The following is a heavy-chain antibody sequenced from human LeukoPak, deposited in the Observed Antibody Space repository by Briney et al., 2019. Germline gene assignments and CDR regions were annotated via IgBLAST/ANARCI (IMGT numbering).Heavy chain of an antibody. CDR2: ISHDGGNA. CDR1: GSTFRNHA. CDR3: VGSPTYYYMDD. D-gene: IGHD3-10*01. Sequence: GGSLRLSCAASGSTFRNHAIHWVRQAPGKGLEWVTVISHDGGNAYYRDSVKGRFTISRDNSKNNVLLQMNSLSPDDTAVYYCVGSPTYYYMDDWGKGTTVTVSS. J-gene: IGHJ6*03. V-gene: IGHV3-30*04.